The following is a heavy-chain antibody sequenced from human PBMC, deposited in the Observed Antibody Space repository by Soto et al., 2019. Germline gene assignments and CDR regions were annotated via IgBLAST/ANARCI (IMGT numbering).Heavy chain of an antibody. CDR2: ISYDGSNK. V-gene: IGHV3-30*18. D-gene: IGHD1-26*01. CDR1: GFTFSSYG. CDR3: AKAGWDYYYYSYMDV. Sequence: PGGSLRLSCAASGFTFSSYGMHWVRQAPGKGLEWVAVISYDGSNKYYADSVKGRFTISRDNSKNTLYLQMNSLRAEDTAVYYCAKAGWDYYYYSYMDVWGKGTTVTVS. J-gene: IGHJ6*03.